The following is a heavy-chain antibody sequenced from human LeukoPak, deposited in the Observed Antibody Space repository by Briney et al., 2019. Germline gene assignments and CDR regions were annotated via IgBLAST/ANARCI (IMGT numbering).Heavy chain of an antibody. J-gene: IGHJ4*02. CDR3: ASTRIVGVGSFDY. CDR2: IYTSGST. Sequence: SETLSLTCTVSGGSISSGSYSWSWIRQPAGKGLEWIGRIYTSGSTNYNPSLKSRVTISVDTSKNQFSLKLSSVTAADTAVYYCASTRIVGVGSFDYWGQGTLVTVSS. D-gene: IGHD1-26*01. CDR1: GGSISSGSYS. V-gene: IGHV4-61*02.